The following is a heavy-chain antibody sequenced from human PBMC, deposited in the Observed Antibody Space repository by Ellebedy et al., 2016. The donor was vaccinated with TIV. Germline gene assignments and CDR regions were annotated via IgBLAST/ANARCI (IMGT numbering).Heavy chain of an antibody. D-gene: IGHD3-10*01. J-gene: IGHJ5*02. CDR1: GFAFPDYA. CDR2: ISWNGGTM. Sequence: SLKISXAASGFAFPDYAMHWVRQGPGKGLEWVLGISWNGGTMDYADSVKGRFTISRDNAKNTLYLQMNSLRAEDTAVYYCAREGDAVWFGELFFWFDPWGQGTLVTVSS. CDR3: AREGDAVWFGELFFWFDP. V-gene: IGHV3-9*01.